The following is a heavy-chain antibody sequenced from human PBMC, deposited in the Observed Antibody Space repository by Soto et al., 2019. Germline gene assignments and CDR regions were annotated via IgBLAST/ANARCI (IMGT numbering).Heavy chain of an antibody. D-gene: IGHD2-15*01. CDR3: ASSVVVPSTMNYFDY. V-gene: IGHV5-51*01. Sequence: GESLKIYCKGSGYSFSNYWIAWVRQMPGKGLEWMGIIFPADSDTKYSPSFQGQVTISADKSISTAYLQWSSLKASDTAMYYCASSVVVPSTMNYFDYWGQGSLVTVSS. CDR1: GYSFSNYW. J-gene: IGHJ4*02. CDR2: IFPADSDT.